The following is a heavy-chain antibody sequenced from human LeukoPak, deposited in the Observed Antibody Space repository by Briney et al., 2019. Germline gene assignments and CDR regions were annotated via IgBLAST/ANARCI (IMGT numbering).Heavy chain of an antibody. CDR3: ARGKEYFDWLLRAYYFDY. D-gene: IGHD3-9*01. V-gene: IGHV3-7*01. J-gene: IGHJ4*02. CDR2: IKKDGSEK. CDR1: GFTFSNYW. Sequence: GGSLRLSCAASGFTFSNYWMSWVRQAPGKGLEWVANIKKDGSEKYHMDSVKGRFTISRDNTKNSLYLQMDSLRAEDTAVYYCARGKEYFDWLLRAYYFDYWGQGTLVTVSS.